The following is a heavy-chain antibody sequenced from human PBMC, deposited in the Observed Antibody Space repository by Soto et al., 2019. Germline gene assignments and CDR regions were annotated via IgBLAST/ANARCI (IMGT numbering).Heavy chain of an antibody. CDR2: IIPIFGTA. D-gene: IGHD5-18*01. Sequence: GASVKVSCKASGGTFSSYAISWVRQAPGQGLEWMGGIIPIFGTANYAQKFQGRVTITADKSTSTAYMELSSLRSEDTAVYYCARVLRGYSYHHGANYYYGMDVWGQGTTVTVSS. CDR3: ARVLRGYSYHHGANYYYGMDV. J-gene: IGHJ6*02. CDR1: GGTFSSYA. V-gene: IGHV1-69*06.